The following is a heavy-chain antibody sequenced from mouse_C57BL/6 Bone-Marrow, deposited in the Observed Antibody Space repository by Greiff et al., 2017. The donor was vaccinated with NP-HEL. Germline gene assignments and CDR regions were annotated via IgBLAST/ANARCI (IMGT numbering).Heavy chain of an antibody. V-gene: IGHV5-17*01. D-gene: IGHD1-1*02. CDR2: ISSGSSTI. CDR3: ARKGLLWNAMDY. J-gene: IGHJ4*01. Sequence: DVKLVESGGGLVKPGGSLKLSCAASGFTFSDYGMHWVRQAPEKGLEWVAYISSGSSTIYYADTVKGRFTSSRDNAKNTLFLQMTSLRSEDTARYYCARKGLLWNAMDYWGQGTSVTVSS. CDR1: GFTFSDYG.